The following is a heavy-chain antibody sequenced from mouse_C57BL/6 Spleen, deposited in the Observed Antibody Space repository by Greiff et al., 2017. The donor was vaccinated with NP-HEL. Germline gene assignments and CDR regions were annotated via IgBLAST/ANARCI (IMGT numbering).Heavy chain of an antibody. CDR2: IDPENGDT. CDR3: TTGSYFDY. CDR1: GFNIKDDY. V-gene: IGHV14-4*01. J-gene: IGHJ2*01. Sequence: EVQLQESGAELVRPGASVKLSCTASGFNIKDDYMHWVKQRPEQGLEWIGWIDPENGDTEYASKFQGKATITADTSSNTADLQLSSLTSEDTAVYYCTTGSYFDYWGQGTTRTVSS.